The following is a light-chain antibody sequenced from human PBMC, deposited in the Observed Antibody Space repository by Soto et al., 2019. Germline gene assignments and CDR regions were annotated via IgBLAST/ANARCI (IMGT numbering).Light chain of an antibody. J-gene: IGKJ4*02. CDR1: QSVSSY. CDR2: DAF. Sequence: EIVLTQSPATLSLSPGERATLSCRASQSVSSYLAWYQQKPGQAPRLLIYDAFNRATGIPARFSGSGSGTDFTLTISSLEPEDFAAYYCQQRSNWPLTFGGVTKVEI. CDR3: QQRSNWPLT. V-gene: IGKV3-11*01.